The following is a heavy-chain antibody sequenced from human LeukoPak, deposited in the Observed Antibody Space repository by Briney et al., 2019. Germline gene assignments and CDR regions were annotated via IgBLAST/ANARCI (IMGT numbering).Heavy chain of an antibody. V-gene: IGHV3-74*01. CDR3: ARDQLSYCDGDCP. D-gene: IGHD2-21*02. Sequence: PGGSLRLSCAASGFTFSNYWMHWVRQVPGKGPEWVSHINGDGSDTGYADSVKGRFTISRDNRKNTVYLQMNSLRAEVTAVYYCARDQLSYCDGDCPWGQGTLVTVSS. CDR1: GFTFSNYW. CDR2: INGDGSDT. J-gene: IGHJ5*02.